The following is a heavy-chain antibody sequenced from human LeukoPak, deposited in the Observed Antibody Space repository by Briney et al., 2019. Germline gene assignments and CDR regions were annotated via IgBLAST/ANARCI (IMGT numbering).Heavy chain of an antibody. J-gene: IGHJ4*02. D-gene: IGHD5-18*01. CDR3: ASTAMVTEWYFDY. Sequence: GGSLRLSCAASGFTFTNHWMHWVRQAPGKGLVWISRISSDGRITNYADSVKGRFTISRDNAKNTLYRQMNSLRAEDTAVYYCASTAMVTEWYFDYWGQGTLVTVSS. V-gene: IGHV3-74*01. CDR2: ISSDGRIT. CDR1: GFTFTNHW.